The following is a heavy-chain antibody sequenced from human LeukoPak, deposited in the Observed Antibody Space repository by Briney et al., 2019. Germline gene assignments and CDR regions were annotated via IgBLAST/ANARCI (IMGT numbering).Heavy chain of an antibody. V-gene: IGHV3-30*02. CDR1: GFTFSSYG. CDR2: IRYDGSNK. CDR3: AKGSRGVSGYVVDY. D-gene: IGHD5-12*01. Sequence: PGGSLRLSCAASGFTFSSYGMHWVPQAPGKGLEWVAFIRYDGSNKYYADSVKGRFTISRDNSKNTLYLQMNSLRAEDTAVYYCAKGSRGVSGYVVDYWGQGTLVTVSS. J-gene: IGHJ4*02.